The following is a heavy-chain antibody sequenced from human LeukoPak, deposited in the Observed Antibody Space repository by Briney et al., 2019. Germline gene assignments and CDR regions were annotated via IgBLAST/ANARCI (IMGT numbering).Heavy chain of an antibody. J-gene: IGHJ5*02. CDR1: GYTFTGYY. CDR2: INPNSGGA. D-gene: IGHD6-13*01. Sequence: ASVKVSCKASGYTFTGYYMHWVRQAPGQGLEWMGWINPNSGGANYAQKFQGRVTMTRDTSISTAYMELSRLRSDDTAVYYCARDPPKYSSSWYEGYNWFDPWGQGTLVTVSS. CDR3: ARDPPKYSSSWYEGYNWFDP. V-gene: IGHV1-2*02.